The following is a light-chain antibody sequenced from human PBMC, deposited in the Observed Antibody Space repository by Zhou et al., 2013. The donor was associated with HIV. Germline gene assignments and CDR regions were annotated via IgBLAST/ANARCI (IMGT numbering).Light chain of an antibody. CDR1: QSLASDF. CDR3: QQYGSSPPTYT. Sequence: EIVLTQSPDTLSLSPGESATLSCRASQSLASDFLAWYQQRGGQAPRLLIYGTSSRAAGTPDRFSGGGSGTDFTLTISRLEPEDFAVYYCQQYGSSPPTYTFGQGTKLEIK. V-gene: IGKV3-20*01. CDR2: GTS. J-gene: IGKJ2*01.